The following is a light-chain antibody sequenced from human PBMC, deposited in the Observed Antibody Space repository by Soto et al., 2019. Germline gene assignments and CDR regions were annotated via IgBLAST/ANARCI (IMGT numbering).Light chain of an antibody. V-gene: IGKV3-20*01. J-gene: IGKJ1*01. CDR1: QTVSSNY. CDR3: QQYGSSPTWT. CDR2: RAS. Sequence: EIVFTQSPGTLSLSPGERATLSCRTSQTVSSNYFAWYQQKPGQAPRLIIYRASSRAHGIPDRFSGSGSGTDFTLSIARLEPEDFAVYYCQQYGSSPTWTFGQGTKVDIK.